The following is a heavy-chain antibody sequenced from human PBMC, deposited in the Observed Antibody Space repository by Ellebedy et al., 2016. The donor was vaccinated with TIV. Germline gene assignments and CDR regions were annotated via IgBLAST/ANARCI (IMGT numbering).Heavy chain of an antibody. J-gene: IGHJ5*02. CDR3: AHRGGYCSSTSCLPAGWFDP. D-gene: IGHD2-2*01. V-gene: IGHV2-5*01. CDR2: IYGNDDK. CDR1: GFSLSSSGVG. Sequence: SGPTLVKPTQTLTLTCTFSGFSLSSSGVGVGWIRQPPGKALEWLALIYGNDDKRYSPSLKSRLTITKDTSKNQVVRTMTNMDPVDTATYYCAHRGGYCSSTSCLPAGWFDPWGQGTLVTVSS.